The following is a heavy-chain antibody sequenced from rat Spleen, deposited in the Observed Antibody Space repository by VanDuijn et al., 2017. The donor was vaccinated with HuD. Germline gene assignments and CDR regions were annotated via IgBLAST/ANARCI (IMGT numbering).Heavy chain of an antibody. D-gene: IGHD5-1*01. J-gene: IGHJ2*01. Sequence: EVQLQESGPGLVKPSQSLSLTCSVTGYSITSNYWGWIRKFPGNKMEWMGYISYSGSTSYNPSLKSRISITRETSKNQFFLQLNSVTTQNTATYYCARSAGSFLFDYWGQGVMVTVSS. CDR1: GYSITSNY. V-gene: IGHV3-1*01. CDR3: ARSAGSFLFDY. CDR2: ISYSGST.